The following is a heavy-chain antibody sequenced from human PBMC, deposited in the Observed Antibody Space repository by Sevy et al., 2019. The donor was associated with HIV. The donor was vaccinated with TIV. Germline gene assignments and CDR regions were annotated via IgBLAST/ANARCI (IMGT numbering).Heavy chain of an antibody. CDR2: IGVNNGKT. D-gene: IGHD3-22*01. V-gene: IGHV1-18*01. J-gene: IGHJ4*02. CDR1: GYNFNTYG. CDR3: ARDSYYYDMHSSYRPPDY. Sequence: ASVKVSCKASGYNFNTYGITWVRQAPGQGLEWMGWIGVNNGKTNYAARLQARISMTADTSTSTVYMELRTLTSDETAIYFCARDSYYYDMHSSYRPPDYWGQGTLVTVS.